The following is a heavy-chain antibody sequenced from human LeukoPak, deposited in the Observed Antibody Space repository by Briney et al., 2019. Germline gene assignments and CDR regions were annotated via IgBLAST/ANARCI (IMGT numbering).Heavy chain of an antibody. D-gene: IGHD4-17*01. V-gene: IGHV3-7*01. J-gene: IGHJ6*03. CDR2: IKQDGSEK. CDR1: GFTFSSYW. Sequence: GGSLRLSCAASGFTFSSYWMSWVRQAPGEGLEWVANIKQDGSEKYYVDSVKGRFTISRDNAKNSLYLQMNSLRAEDTAVYYCARGTHGDYAYYYYMDVWGKGTTVTISS. CDR3: ARGTHGDYAYYYYMDV.